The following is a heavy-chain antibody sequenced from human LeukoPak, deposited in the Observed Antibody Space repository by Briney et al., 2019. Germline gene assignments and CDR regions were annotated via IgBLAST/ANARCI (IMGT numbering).Heavy chain of an antibody. CDR3: ARGSGYCSGGSCYWFDP. CDR2: INPSGGST. Sequence: GASVKVSCKASGYTFTSYYMHWVRQAPGQGLEWMGIINPSGGSTSYAQKFQGRVTMTMDTSTSTVYMELSSLRSEDTAVYYCARGSGYCSGGSCYWFDPWGQGTLVTVSS. CDR1: GYTFTSYY. V-gene: IGHV1-46*03. J-gene: IGHJ5*02. D-gene: IGHD2-15*01.